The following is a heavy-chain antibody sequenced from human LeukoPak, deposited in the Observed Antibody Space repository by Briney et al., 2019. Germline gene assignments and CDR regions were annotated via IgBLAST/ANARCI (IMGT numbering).Heavy chain of an antibody. D-gene: IGHD5-12*01. J-gene: IGHJ6*02. CDR3: ARDSGYDSKYYYYYGMDV. CDR1: GYTFTSYD. V-gene: IGHV1-8*01. Sequence: GASVKVSCKASGYTFTSYDINWVRQATGQGLEWMGWMNPNSGNTGYAQKFQGRVTMTRNTSISTAYMELSSLRSEDTAVYYCARDSGYDSKYYYYYGMDVWGQGTTVTVSS. CDR2: MNPNSGNT.